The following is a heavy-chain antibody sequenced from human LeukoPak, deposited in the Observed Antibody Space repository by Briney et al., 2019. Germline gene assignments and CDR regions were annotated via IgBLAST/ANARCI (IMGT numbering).Heavy chain of an antibody. Sequence: PGGSLRLSCAAPGFSFSGYSMNWVRQAPGKGLEWVSYISRSSSTIYYADSVKGRFTISRDNAKNSLYLQMNSLRAEDTAVYYCARDSGHYGSGSYYWLDYWGQGILVTVSS. D-gene: IGHD3-10*01. CDR3: ARDSGHYGSGSYYWLDY. J-gene: IGHJ4*02. V-gene: IGHV3-48*01. CDR1: GFSFSGYS. CDR2: ISRSSSTI.